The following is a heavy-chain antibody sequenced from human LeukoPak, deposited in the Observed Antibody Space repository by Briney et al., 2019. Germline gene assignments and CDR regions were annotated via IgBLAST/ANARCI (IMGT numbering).Heavy chain of an antibody. D-gene: IGHD2-8*01. CDR3: SRENGAFSPFGY. V-gene: IGHV4-4*02. Sequence: PSETLSLTCGLSGGSITSTNWWSWVRQPPGQGLEWIGEVSLSGLTNYNPSLSSRVIMALDTSKNHLSLHLTSVTAADTAVYYCSRENGAFSPFGYWGQGYLVTVLS. CDR1: GGSITSTNW. J-gene: IGHJ4*02. CDR2: VSLSGLT.